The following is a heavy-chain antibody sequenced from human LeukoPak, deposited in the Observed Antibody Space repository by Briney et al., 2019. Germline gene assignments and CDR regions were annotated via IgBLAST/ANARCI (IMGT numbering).Heavy chain of an antibody. Sequence: GGSLRLSCAASGFTFSSNWMHWVRQAPGKGLVWVSRINEDGSTTNYADSVKGRSTTFRDNAKNTLYLQMNSLRAEDTAVYYCVRDLGGRSGHWGQGTLVTVSS. CDR3: VRDLGGRSGH. V-gene: IGHV3-74*01. D-gene: IGHD1-26*01. CDR2: INEDGSTT. CDR1: GFTFSSNW. J-gene: IGHJ4*02.